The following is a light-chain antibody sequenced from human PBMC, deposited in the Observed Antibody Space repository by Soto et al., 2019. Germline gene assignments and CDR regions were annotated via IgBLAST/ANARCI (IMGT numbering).Light chain of an antibody. V-gene: IGKV3-20*01. Sequence: EIVLTQSPGTLSLSPGERATLSCRASQSISSRYLAWYQQKPGQAPRLLIYGASSRATGIPDRFSGSGSERDFTLTNSRMEPEDYAVYFCQQYGSSPPWTFGQGTKVEIK. J-gene: IGKJ1*01. CDR3: QQYGSSPPWT. CDR2: GAS. CDR1: QSISSRY.